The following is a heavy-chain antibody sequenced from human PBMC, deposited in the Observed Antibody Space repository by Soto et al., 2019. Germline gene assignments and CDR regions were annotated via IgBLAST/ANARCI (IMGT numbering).Heavy chain of an antibody. Sequence: QVQLQESGPGLVKPSETLSLTCTVSGGSVSSGSYYWSWIRQPPGKGLEWIGYIYYSGSTNYNPSLKSRVTISVDTSKNQFPLKLSSVTAADTAVYYCARENFISSGWTYGMDVWGQGTTVTVSS. D-gene: IGHD6-19*01. V-gene: IGHV4-61*01. CDR1: GGSVSSGSYY. J-gene: IGHJ6*02. CDR3: ARENFISSGWTYGMDV. CDR2: IYYSGST.